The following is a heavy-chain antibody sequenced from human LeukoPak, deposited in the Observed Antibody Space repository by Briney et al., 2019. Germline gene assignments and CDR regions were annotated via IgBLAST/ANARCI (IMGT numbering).Heavy chain of an antibody. V-gene: IGHV3-30*18. CDR3: ANQILTYYDTLTVPDY. CDR2: ISYDGSNK. D-gene: IGHD3-9*01. CDR1: GFTFSSYG. J-gene: IGHJ4*02. Sequence: PGRSLRLSCAASGFTFSSYGMHWVRQAPGKGLEWVAVISYDGSNKYYADSVKGRFTISRDNSKNTLYLQMNSLRAEDTAVYYCANQILTYYDTLTVPDYWGQGTLDTVSS.